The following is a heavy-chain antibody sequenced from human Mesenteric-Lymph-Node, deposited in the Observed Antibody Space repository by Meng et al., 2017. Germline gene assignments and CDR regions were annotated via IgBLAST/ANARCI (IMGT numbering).Heavy chain of an antibody. CDR3: ASFDHIPRRNYFDY. CDR2: IHHSGSA. CDR1: RGSRRSDNYY. V-gene: IGHV4-30-4*01. Sequence: QAQPAESGPGLVKAPHALSLTLTVSRGSRRSDNYYWSWIRQPPGKGLEWTGNIHHSGSAYYNPSLKSRVSISVDTSKNQFSLNLNSMTAADTAVYYCASFDHIPRRNYFDYWGQGTLVTVSS. J-gene: IGHJ4*02. D-gene: IGHD2-21*01.